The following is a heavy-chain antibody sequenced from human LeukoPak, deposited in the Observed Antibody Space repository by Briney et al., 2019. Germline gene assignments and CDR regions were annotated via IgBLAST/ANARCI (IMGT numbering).Heavy chain of an antibody. J-gene: IGHJ3*02. CDR1: GFTFSSYA. Sequence: GRSLRLSCAASGFTFSSYAMHWVRQAPGKGLEWVAVISYDGSNKYYADSVKGRFTISRDNSKNTLYLQMNSLRAEDTAVYYCQGTKGPPFDIWGQGAMVTVSS. CDR2: ISYDGSNK. V-gene: IGHV3-30-3*01. D-gene: IGHD1-1*01. CDR3: QGTKGPPFDI.